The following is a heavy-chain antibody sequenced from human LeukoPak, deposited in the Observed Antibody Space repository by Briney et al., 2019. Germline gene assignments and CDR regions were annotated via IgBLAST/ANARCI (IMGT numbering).Heavy chain of an antibody. CDR2: ISGTAENT. J-gene: IGHJ4*02. CDR1: GFIFSSYP. CDR3: ANQRGGF. D-gene: IGHD3-10*01. V-gene: IGHV3-23*01. Sequence: GGSLRLSCAASGFIFSSYPMSWVRQVPGKGLEWVSAISGTAENTYYADSVKGRFSISRDNSGNTVHLQMNSLRPEDTAVYYCANQRGGFWGQGTLVTVSS.